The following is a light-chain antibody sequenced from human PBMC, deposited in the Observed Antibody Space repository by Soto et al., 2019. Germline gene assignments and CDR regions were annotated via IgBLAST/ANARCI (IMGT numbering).Light chain of an antibody. V-gene: IGLV2-14*01. CDR2: DVS. Sequence: QSALTQPASVSGSPGQSITISCTGTSSDVGGYNYVSWYQQHPGKAPKLMIYDVSKRPSGVSNRFSGSKSGNTASLTISGLQAEDEYDYYCSSYTSSSTSVVFGGGTKLTVL. J-gene: IGLJ3*02. CDR1: SSDVGGYNY. CDR3: SSYTSSSTSVV.